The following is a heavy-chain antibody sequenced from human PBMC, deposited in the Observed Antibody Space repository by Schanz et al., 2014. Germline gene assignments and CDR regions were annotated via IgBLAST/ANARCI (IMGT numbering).Heavy chain of an antibody. CDR2: LSGSGGST. D-gene: IGHD3-16*01. V-gene: IGHV3-23*01. Sequence: EVQLLESGGGLVQPGGSLRLSCAASGFTFSSYAMSWVRQAPGKGLEWVSALSGSGGSTYYADSVKGRFTISRDNSKNSLYLQMNSLRAEDTAVYYCARADYRRKINFEYWGRGTLVTVSS. J-gene: IGHJ4*02. CDR3: ARADYRRKINFEY. CDR1: GFTFSSYA.